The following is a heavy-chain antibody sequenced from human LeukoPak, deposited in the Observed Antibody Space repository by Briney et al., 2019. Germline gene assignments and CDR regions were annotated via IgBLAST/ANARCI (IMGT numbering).Heavy chain of an antibody. J-gene: IGHJ4*02. CDR2: INSDGSST. CDR1: GFTFSSYW. D-gene: IGHD3-22*01. Sequence: PGGSLRLSCAASGFTFSSYWMHWVRQAPGKGLVWVSRINSDGSSTSYADSVKGRFTTSRDNVKNTLYLQMNSLRAEDTAVYYCAMGPYYYDSSGYYYWGQGTLVTVSS. CDR3: AMGPYYYDSSGYYY. V-gene: IGHV3-74*01.